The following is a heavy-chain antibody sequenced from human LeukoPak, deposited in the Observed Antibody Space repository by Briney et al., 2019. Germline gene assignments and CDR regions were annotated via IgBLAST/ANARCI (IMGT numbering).Heavy chain of an antibody. J-gene: IGHJ4*02. V-gene: IGHV4-34*01. CDR2: INHGGST. Sequence: SETLSLTCAVYGGSFSGDFWSWIRQSPGKGLEWIGEINHGGSTTYNPSLQSRVTMSVDTSTNQISLKLSSVTAADTAVYYCARVVKMAAIDYWGQGTLVTVSS. D-gene: IGHD5-24*01. CDR3: ARVVKMAAIDY. CDR1: GGSFSGDF.